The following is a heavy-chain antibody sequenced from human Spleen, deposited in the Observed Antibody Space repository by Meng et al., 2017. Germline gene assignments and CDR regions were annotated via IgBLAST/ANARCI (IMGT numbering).Heavy chain of an antibody. Sequence: QVQLHQWGEGLLKPSATLSLTCVVSGGTVSDYYWSWIRQHPGKGLEWIWEINHSGSTNYNPSLESRSIISVDTSQNNLSLKLSSVTAADSAVYYCARGPTTMAHDFDYWGQGTLVTVSS. CDR1: GGTVSDYY. D-gene: IGHD4-11*01. J-gene: IGHJ4*02. CDR2: INHSGST. CDR3: ARGPTTMAHDFDY. V-gene: IGHV4-34*01.